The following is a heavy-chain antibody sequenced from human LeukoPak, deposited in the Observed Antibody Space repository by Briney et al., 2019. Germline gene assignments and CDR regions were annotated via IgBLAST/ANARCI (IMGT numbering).Heavy chain of an antibody. J-gene: IGHJ4*02. V-gene: IGHV4-59*08. CDR3: ARSFVSSWYLELSGGFFDY. Sequence: SETLSLTCNVSGGSMNGYYWSWIRQPPGKGLQWIGYIYSSGSTNYNPSLQSRVTISVDTSKNQFSLKLSSVTAADTAVYYCARSFVSSWYLELSGGFFDYWGQGTLVTVSS. CDR1: GGSMNGYY. D-gene: IGHD6-13*01. CDR2: IYSSGST.